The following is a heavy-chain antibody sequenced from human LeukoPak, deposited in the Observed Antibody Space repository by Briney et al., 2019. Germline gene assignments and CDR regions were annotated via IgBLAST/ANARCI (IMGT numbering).Heavy chain of an antibody. CDR1: GFTFSSYA. D-gene: IGHD6-19*01. CDR3: ARVAAVAGFDY. V-gene: IGHV3-30*04. CDR2: ISYDGSNK. J-gene: IGHJ4*02. Sequence: HPGGSLRLSCAASGFTFSSYAMHWVRQAPGKGLEWVAVISYDGSNKYYADSVKGRFTISRDNSKNTLYLQMNSLRAEDTAVYYCARVAAVAGFDYWGQGTLVTVSS.